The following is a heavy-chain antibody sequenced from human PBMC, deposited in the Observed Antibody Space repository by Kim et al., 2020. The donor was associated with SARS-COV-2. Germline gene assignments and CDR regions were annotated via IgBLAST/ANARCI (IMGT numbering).Heavy chain of an antibody. J-gene: IGHJ6*02. Sequence: ADSAKARFTISRDNAKNSLYLQMNSLRAEDTAVYYCARGVTADLWYGMDVWGQGTTVTVSS. D-gene: IGHD6-13*01. CDR3: ARGVTADLWYGMDV. V-gene: IGHV3-21*01.